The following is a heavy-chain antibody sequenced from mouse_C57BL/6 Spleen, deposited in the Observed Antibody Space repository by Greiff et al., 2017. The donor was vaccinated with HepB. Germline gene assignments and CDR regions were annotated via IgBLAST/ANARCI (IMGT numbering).Heavy chain of an antibody. V-gene: IGHV1-42*01. Sequence: VQLKESGPELVKPGASVKISCKASGYSFTGYYMNWVKQSPEKSLEWIGEINPSTGGTTYNQKFKAKATLTVDKSSSTAYMQLKSLTSEDSAVYYCARSGNGYFDVWGTGTTVTVSS. CDR1: GYSFTGYY. D-gene: IGHD2-1*01. CDR3: ARSGNGYFDV. J-gene: IGHJ1*03. CDR2: INPSTGGT.